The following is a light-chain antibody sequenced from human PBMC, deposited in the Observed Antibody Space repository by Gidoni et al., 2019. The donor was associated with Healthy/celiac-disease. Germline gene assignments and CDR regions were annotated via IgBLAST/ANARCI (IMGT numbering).Light chain of an antibody. CDR3: QQYDNHPPIT. CDR2: DAS. Sequence: IQLTQSLSSLSASVGDRVTITCQARQDISNYLNWYQQKPGKAPKLLIYDASNLETGVPSRFSGSGSGTDFTFTISSLQPEDIATYYCQQYDNHPPITFGQGTRLEIK. CDR1: QDISNY. V-gene: IGKV1-33*01. J-gene: IGKJ5*01.